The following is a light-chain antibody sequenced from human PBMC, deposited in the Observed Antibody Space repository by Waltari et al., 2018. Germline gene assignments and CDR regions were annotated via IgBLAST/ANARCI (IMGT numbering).Light chain of an antibody. V-gene: IGKV4-1*01. CDR1: QSIFYSSNNKNY. J-gene: IGKJ1*01. CDR3: QQYYAPLRT. CDR2: WAS. Sequence: DIVMTQSPDSLALSLGERATITCKSSQSIFYSSNNKNYLAWYQQKPGQSPKLLISWASTRESGVPDRFSGSGSGTDFTLTISSLQAEDVAVYYCQQYYAPLRTFGQGTKVEVK.